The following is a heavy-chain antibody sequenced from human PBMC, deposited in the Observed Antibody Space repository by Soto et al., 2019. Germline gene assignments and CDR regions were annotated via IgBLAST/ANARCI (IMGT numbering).Heavy chain of an antibody. V-gene: IGHV4-59*01. D-gene: IGHD3-10*01. CDR2: IYYSGST. Sequence: TLSLTCTVSGGSISSYYWSWIRQPPGKGLEWIGYIYYSGSTNYNPSLKSRVTISVDTSKNQFSLKLSSVTAADTAVYYCARARYGSGSHYYGMDVWGQGTTVTVSS. CDR1: GGSISSYY. CDR3: ARARYGSGSHYYGMDV. J-gene: IGHJ6*02.